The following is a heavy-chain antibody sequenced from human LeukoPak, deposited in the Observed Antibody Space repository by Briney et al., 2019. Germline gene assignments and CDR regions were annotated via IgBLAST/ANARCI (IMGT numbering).Heavy chain of an antibody. CDR3: ARDCGSDCSQAFDI. CDR1: GFTFSSYA. Sequence: GGSLRLFCAASGFTFSSYAMSWVRQARGKGLEGVADIKQDGTQKYYVGSVEGRFTTSRDNAKNSLYMQMNSLRVEDTAVYYCARDCGSDCSQAFDIWGQGTMVTVSS. CDR2: IKQDGTQK. D-gene: IGHD2-21*02. J-gene: IGHJ3*02. V-gene: IGHV3-7*05.